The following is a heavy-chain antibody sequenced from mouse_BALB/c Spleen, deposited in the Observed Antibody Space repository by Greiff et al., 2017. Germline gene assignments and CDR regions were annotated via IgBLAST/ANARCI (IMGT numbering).Heavy chain of an antibody. CDR1: GFTFSDYY. Sequence: DVKLVESGGGLVKPGGSLKLSCAASGFTFSDYYMYWVRQTPEKRLEWVATISDGGSYTYYPDSVKGRFTISRDNAKNNLYLQMSSLKSEDTAMYYCAREITDYAMDYWGQGTSVTVSS. V-gene: IGHV5-4*02. D-gene: IGHD2-4*01. CDR3: AREITDYAMDY. CDR2: ISDGGSYT. J-gene: IGHJ4*01.